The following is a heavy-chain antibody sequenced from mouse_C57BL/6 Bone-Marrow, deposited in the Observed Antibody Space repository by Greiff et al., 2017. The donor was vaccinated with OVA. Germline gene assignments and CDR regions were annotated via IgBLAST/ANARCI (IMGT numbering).Heavy chain of an antibody. V-gene: IGHV1-62-3*01. CDR3: ARYYGSSYPFYFDY. CDR2: IDPNSGGT. CDR1: GYTFTSYW. J-gene: IGHJ2*01. D-gene: IGHD1-1*01. Sequence: QQSCKASGYTFTSYWMHWVKQRPGRGLEWIGRIDPNSGGTKYNEKFKSKATLTVDKPSSTAYMQLSSLTSEDSAVYYCARYYGSSYPFYFDYWGQGTTLTVSS.